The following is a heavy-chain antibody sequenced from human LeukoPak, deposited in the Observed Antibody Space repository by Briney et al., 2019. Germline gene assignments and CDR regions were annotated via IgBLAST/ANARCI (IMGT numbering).Heavy chain of an antibody. CDR2: IKQDGSEK. Sequence: GGSLRLSCAASGFTFSSYWMSWVRQAPGKGQEWVANIKQDGSEKYYVDSVKGRFTISRDNAKNSLYLQMNSLRAEDTAVYYCARDANYGDYAALYYYYGMDVWGKGTTVTVSS. V-gene: IGHV3-7*03. CDR1: GFTFSSYW. D-gene: IGHD4-17*01. CDR3: ARDANYGDYAALYYYYGMDV. J-gene: IGHJ6*04.